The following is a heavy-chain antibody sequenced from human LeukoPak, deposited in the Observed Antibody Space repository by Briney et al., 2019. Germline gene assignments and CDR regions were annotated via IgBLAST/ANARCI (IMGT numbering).Heavy chain of an antibody. CDR3: ARIVGHTRSEF. D-gene: IGHD1-26*01. V-gene: IGHV3-30*04. J-gene: IGHJ4*02. CDR1: GFSLSSYA. Sequence: PGGSLRLPCAASGFSLSSYAMHWVRQAPGKGLEWVSFVSFDGRNKNYADSVRGRFTISRDDSKNTLYLQMSSLRNEDTAVYFCARIVGHTRSEFWGQGTLVTVSS. CDR2: VSFDGRNK.